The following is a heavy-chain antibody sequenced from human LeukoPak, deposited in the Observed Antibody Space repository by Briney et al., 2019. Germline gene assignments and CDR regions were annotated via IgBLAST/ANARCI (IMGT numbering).Heavy chain of an antibody. CDR3: ASSLGYCSSTSCYTRYYYYGMDV. Sequence: SVKVSCKASGGTFSSYAISWVRRAPGQGLEWMGGVIPIFGTANYAQKFQGRVTITADESTSTAYMELSSLRSEDTAVYYCASSLGYCSSTSCYTRYYYYGMDVWGQGTTVTVSS. D-gene: IGHD2-2*02. CDR2: VIPIFGTA. V-gene: IGHV1-69*01. CDR1: GGTFSSYA. J-gene: IGHJ6*02.